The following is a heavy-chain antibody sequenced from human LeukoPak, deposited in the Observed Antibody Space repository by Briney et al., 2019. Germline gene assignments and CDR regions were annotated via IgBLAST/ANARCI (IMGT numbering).Heavy chain of an antibody. Sequence: GGSLRLSCAASGFTFSSYAMSWVRQAPGKGLEWVSSISRSGCSTYYADSVKGRFTISRDNSKNPLYLQMNSLRAEDTAVYYCAKSEGAGATTPDAFDIWGKGTMVTVS. CDR1: GFTFSSYA. CDR2: ISRSGCST. D-gene: IGHD1-26*01. J-gene: IGHJ3*02. CDR3: AKSEGAGATTPDAFDI. V-gene: IGHV3-23*01.